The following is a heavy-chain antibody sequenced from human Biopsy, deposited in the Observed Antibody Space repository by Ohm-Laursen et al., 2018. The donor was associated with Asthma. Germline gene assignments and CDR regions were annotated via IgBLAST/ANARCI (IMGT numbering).Heavy chain of an antibody. J-gene: IGHJ4*02. D-gene: IGHD1-26*01. CDR1: GFTFSSYA. V-gene: IGHV3-30-3*01. Sequence: SLRLSCAASGFTFSSYAMHWVRQAPGKGLEWVAGGGSYYDGGRKYYADSVNGRFTVSRDDSKNTLYLQMNSLRVEDTAVFYCSKAKSGRFYSPADYWGQGTLVTVSS. CDR3: SKAKSGRFYSPADY. CDR2: GGSYYDGGRK.